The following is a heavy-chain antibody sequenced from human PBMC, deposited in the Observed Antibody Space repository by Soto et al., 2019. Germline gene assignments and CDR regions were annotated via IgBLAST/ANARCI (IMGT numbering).Heavy chain of an antibody. CDR2: ISYDGCNK. CDR3: ARGDASYNFYSSGSPVFDY. J-gene: IGHJ4*02. Sequence: QTGGSLRLSCAASGFTFSSFAMYWVRQTPGKGLEWVAVISYDGCNKYYAASVKGRFTISRDNSKNTLYVQLNSLRHEDTAVYYCARGDASYNFYSSGSPVFDYWRQGTLVTVSS. CDR1: GFTFSSFA. D-gene: IGHD3-22*01. V-gene: IGHV3-30-3*01.